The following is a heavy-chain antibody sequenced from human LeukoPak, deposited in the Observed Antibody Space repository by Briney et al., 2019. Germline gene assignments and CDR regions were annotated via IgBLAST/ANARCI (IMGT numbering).Heavy chain of an antibody. CDR3: AKEDAYSGYLYTAYDAFDI. CDR1: GFTFSSYA. D-gene: IGHD5-12*01. J-gene: IGHJ3*02. Sequence: GGSLRLSCAAPGFTFSSYAMSWVREAPGRGLEWVSAIIGSGGSTYYADSVKGRFTISRDNSKNTLYLQMNSLRAEDTAVYYCAKEDAYSGYLYTAYDAFDIWGQGTMVTVSS. CDR2: IIGSGGST. V-gene: IGHV3-23*01.